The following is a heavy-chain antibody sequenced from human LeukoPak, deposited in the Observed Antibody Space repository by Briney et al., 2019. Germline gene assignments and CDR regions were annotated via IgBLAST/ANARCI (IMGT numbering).Heavy chain of an antibody. J-gene: IGHJ4*02. V-gene: IGHV4-38-2*02. CDR3: ARVSIAVAVDY. D-gene: IGHD6-19*01. Sequence: SETLSLTCTVSGYSLSSGYYWGWIRQPPGKGLEWIGSIYHSGSTYYNPSLKSRVTISVDTSKNQFSLKLSSVTAADTAVYYCARVSIAVAVDYWGQGTLVTVSS. CDR1: GYSLSSGYY. CDR2: IYHSGST.